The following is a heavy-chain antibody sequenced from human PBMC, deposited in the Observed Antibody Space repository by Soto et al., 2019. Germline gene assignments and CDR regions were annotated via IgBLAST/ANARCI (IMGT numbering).Heavy chain of an antibody. V-gene: IGHV3-23*01. J-gene: IGHJ3*02. CDR2: ISGSGGST. CDR3: TKDLYYEGAFDI. CDR1: GFTFSSYA. Sequence: GGSLRLSCAASGFTFSSYAMSWVRQAPGKGLEWVSAISGSGGSTYYADSVKGRFTISRDNSKTTLYLQMNSLRAEDTAVYYCTKDLYYEGAFDIWGKGTMVTVSS. D-gene: IGHD3-22*01.